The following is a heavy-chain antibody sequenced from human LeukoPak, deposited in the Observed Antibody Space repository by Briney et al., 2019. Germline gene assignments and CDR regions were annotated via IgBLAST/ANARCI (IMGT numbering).Heavy chain of an antibody. CDR2: INHSGST. Sequence: PSETLSLTCAVYGGSFSGYYWSWIRQPPGKGLEWIGEINHSGSTNYNPSLKSRVTISVDTSKNQFSLKLSSVTAADTAVYYCARHGGGYDILTGYETNWFDPWGQGTLVTVSS. V-gene: IGHV4-34*01. D-gene: IGHD3-9*01. CDR3: ARHGGGYDILTGYETNWFDP. CDR1: GGSFSGYY. J-gene: IGHJ5*02.